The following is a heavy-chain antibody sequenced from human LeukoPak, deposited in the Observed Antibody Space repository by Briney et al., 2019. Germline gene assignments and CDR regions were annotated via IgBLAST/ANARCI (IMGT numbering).Heavy chain of an antibody. Sequence: SPPALVKPTQTLTLTCTFSGFSLSTSGMCVSWIRHPPGKALEWLALIDWDDDKYYSTSLKTRLTISKDTSKNQVVLTMTNMDPVDTATYYCARITYYYGSGSYYYGWFDPWGQGTLVTVSS. J-gene: IGHJ5*02. D-gene: IGHD3-10*01. CDR1: GFSLSTSGMC. CDR3: ARITYYYGSGSYYYGWFDP. V-gene: IGHV2-70*01. CDR2: IDWDDDK.